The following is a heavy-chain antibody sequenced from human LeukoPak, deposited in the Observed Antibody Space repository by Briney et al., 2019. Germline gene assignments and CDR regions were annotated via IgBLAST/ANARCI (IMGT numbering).Heavy chain of an antibody. CDR2: ISGSGGST. CDR3: AKIFHTDGYYLGEHLFDA. Sequence: GGSLRLSCAASGFTFNNYAMSWVRQAPGKGPEWLSAISGSGGSTTDADSVKGRITTSRDNSKSTLYLQMNSLRAEDTAIYYCAKIFHTDGYYLGEHLFDAWGQGTLVTVSS. CDR1: GFTFNNYA. D-gene: IGHD3-22*01. J-gene: IGHJ5*02. V-gene: IGHV3-23*01.